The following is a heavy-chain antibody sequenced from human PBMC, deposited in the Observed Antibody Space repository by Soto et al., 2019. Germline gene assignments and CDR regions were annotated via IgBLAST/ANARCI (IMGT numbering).Heavy chain of an antibody. Sequence: PGGSLRLSCAASGFTFSSYSMNWVRQAPGKGLEWVSAISSSSSYTYYADSVKGRFTISRDNAKNSLYLQMNSLRAEDTAVYYCAKDLSRRPFDYWGQGTLVTVSS. CDR3: AKDLSRRPFDY. V-gene: IGHV3-21*04. CDR2: ISSSSSYT. J-gene: IGHJ4*02. D-gene: IGHD6-6*01. CDR1: GFTFSSYS.